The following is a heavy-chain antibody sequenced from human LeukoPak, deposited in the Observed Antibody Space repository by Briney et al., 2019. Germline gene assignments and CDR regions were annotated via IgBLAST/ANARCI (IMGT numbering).Heavy chain of an antibody. J-gene: IGHJ4*02. Sequence: KPSETLSLTCTVSGGSISSYYWSWIRQPPGKGLEWIGYISYSGSTNYNPSHKSRVTMSVDTSRHQFSLILSSVTAADTAVYYCARDQSAVTTHGGYFDYWGQGTLVTVSS. D-gene: IGHD4-17*01. CDR1: GGSISSYY. CDR2: ISYSGST. CDR3: ARDQSAVTTHGGYFDY. V-gene: IGHV4-59*01.